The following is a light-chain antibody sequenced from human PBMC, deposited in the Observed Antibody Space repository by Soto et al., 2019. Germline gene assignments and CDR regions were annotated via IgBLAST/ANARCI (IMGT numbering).Light chain of an antibody. J-gene: IGLJ1*01. V-gene: IGLV2-14*01. CDR3: NSYTTTSTYV. CDR1: SSDVGGYNY. Sequence: QSALTQPDSVSGSPGQSITISCTGTSSDVGGYNYVSWYQHHPGEAPKLMIFEVTKRPSGVSNRFSGSKSGNTASLTISGLQAEDEADYFCNSYTTTSTYVFGSGTKVTVL. CDR2: EVT.